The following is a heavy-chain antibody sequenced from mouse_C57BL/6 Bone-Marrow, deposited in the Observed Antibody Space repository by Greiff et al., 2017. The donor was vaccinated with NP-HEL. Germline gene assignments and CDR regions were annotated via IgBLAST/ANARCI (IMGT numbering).Heavy chain of an antibody. D-gene: IGHD1-1*01. Sequence: EVQLVESGGGLVQPGGSLKLSCAASGFTFSDYGLAWVRQAPRKGPEWVAFISNLAYSIYYADTVTGRFTISRENAKNTLYLEMSSLRSEDTAMYYCARHEYYGSSNWYFDVWGTGTTVTVSS. CDR1: GFTFSDYG. CDR3: ARHEYYGSSNWYFDV. V-gene: IGHV5-15*01. J-gene: IGHJ1*03. CDR2: ISNLAYSI.